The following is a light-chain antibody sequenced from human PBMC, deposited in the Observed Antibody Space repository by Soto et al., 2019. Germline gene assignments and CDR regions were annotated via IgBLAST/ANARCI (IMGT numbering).Light chain of an antibody. V-gene: IGKV3-20*01. CDR3: QQFGPSSLVT. CDR2: GVS. CDR1: QSVNTKY. Sequence: EIVLTQSPGTLSLSPGERATLSCRASQSVNTKYLAWYQQKPGQAPRLLISGVSSRATGIPDRFSGSGSGTDFILTISRVEPEDFAVYYCQQFGPSSLVTFGPGTKVDIK. J-gene: IGKJ3*01.